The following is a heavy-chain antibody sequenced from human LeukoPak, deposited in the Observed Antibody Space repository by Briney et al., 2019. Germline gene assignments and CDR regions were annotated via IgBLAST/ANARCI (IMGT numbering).Heavy chain of an antibody. CDR3: ASGYGSGSYGIDY. Sequence: PSETLSLTCTVSGGSISSYYWSWIRQPPGKGLEWIGYIYYSGSTNYNPSLKSRVIISVDTSKNQFSLKLSSVTAADTAVYYCASGYGSGSYGIDYWGQGTLVTVSS. V-gene: IGHV4-59*01. CDR1: GGSISSYY. J-gene: IGHJ4*02. CDR2: IYYSGST. D-gene: IGHD3-10*01.